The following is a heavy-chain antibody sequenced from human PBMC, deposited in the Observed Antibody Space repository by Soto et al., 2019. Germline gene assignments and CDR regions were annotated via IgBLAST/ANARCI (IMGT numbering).Heavy chain of an antibody. V-gene: IGHV5-51*01. Sequence: PGESLKISCKGSGYSFTSYWIGWVRQMPGKGLEWMGIIYPGDSDTRYSPSFQGQVTISADKSISTACLQWSSLKASDTAMYYCARQYRSSTQSWGDYYYYMDVWGKGTTVTVSS. J-gene: IGHJ6*03. CDR3: ARQYRSSTQSWGDYYYYMDV. CDR2: IYPGDSDT. CDR1: GYSFTSYW. D-gene: IGHD2-2*01.